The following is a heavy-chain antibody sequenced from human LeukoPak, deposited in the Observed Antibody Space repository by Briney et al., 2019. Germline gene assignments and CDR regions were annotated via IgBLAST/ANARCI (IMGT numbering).Heavy chain of an antibody. V-gene: IGHV4-34*01. CDR1: GGSFSGYY. Sequence: SETLSLTSALYGGSFSGYYWSWIPQPPGKRLEWSGEINHSGSTNYNPSLKSPVTISVDTSKNQFSLKLSSVPAADTAVYYCARVEGGYYFDYWRQGTVVIVSS. CDR2: INHSGST. CDR3: ARVEGGYYFDY. J-gene: IGHJ4*02.